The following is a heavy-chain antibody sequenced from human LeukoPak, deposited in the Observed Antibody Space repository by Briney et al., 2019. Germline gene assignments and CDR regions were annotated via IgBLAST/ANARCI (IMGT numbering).Heavy chain of an antibody. V-gene: IGHV3-53*01. D-gene: IGHD5-18*01. Sequence: SGGSLRLSCAASGFTVSSNYMSWVRQAPGKGLEWVSVIYSGGSAYYADSVKGRFTISRDNSKNTLYLQMNSLRAEDTAVYYCAREGQPHDAFDIWGQGTMVTVSS. CDR1: GFTVSSNY. CDR2: IYSGGSA. J-gene: IGHJ3*02. CDR3: AREGQPHDAFDI.